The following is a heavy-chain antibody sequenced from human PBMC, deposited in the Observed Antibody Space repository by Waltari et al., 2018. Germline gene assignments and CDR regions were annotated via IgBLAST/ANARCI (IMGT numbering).Heavy chain of an antibody. V-gene: IGHV4-4*02. J-gene: IGHJ4*02. CDR3: ARDRGRGLYLDT. D-gene: IGHD2-15*01. CDR2: IHGRGPT. Sequence: QLQLQQSGPGLVKPSEALFLTCDVSGDSVTNNFLWNWVRQTPGKGLEWIGQIHGRGPTPYNPSLESRVTVSLDTSNNQFSLKLSSATAADTAIYYCARDRGRGLYLDTWGQGTLVTVSP. CDR1: GDSVTNNFL.